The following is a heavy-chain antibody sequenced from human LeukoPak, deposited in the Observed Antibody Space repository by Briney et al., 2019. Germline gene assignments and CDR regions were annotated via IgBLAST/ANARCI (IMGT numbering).Heavy chain of an antibody. CDR1: GYTFTNYV. V-gene: IGHV1-8*01. CDR3: ARGLGSYDSRELTWPMISF. D-gene: IGHD3-22*01. CDR2: INPNIGDT. Sequence: GASVKVSCKASGYTFTNYVINLVRQATGHGLEWMGWINPNIGDTDYVQNFQGRITMTRSTPITTAYMELSGLRSEDPAVYYCARGLGSYDSRELTWPMISFWGQGTQVTVYS. J-gene: IGHJ4*02.